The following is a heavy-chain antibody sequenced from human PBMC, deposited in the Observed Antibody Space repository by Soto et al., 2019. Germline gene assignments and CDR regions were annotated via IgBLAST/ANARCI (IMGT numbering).Heavy chain of an antibody. D-gene: IGHD6-19*01. V-gene: IGHV4-30-4*07. CDR3: ARGLITGSHYSGGWYYFDS. J-gene: IGHJ4*02. CDR2: IYYSGST. Sequence: SETLSLTCAVSGGSISSGGYSWSWIRQPPGKGLEWIGYIYYSGSTYYKPSLKNRVTISVNTSKNQISLKQRYETAADTAVFFCARGLITGSHYSGGWYYFDSWGQGTQVTVS. CDR1: GGSISSGGYS.